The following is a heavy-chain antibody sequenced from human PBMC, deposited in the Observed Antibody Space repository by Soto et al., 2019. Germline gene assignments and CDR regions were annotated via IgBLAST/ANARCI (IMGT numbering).Heavy chain of an antibody. CDR2: IYYSGST. Sequence: QLQLQESGPGLVKPSKTLSLTCTVSGGSISSSSYYWGWIRQPPGKGLEWIGSIYYSGSTYYNPSLKSRVTISVDTYKYQFSLKLSFVTAADTAVYFCARWAAGGSGVGHFDLWGRGTLVAVSS. D-gene: IGHD6-13*01. V-gene: IGHV4-39*01. CDR3: ARWAAGGSGVGHFDL. CDR1: GGSISSSSYY. J-gene: IGHJ2*01.